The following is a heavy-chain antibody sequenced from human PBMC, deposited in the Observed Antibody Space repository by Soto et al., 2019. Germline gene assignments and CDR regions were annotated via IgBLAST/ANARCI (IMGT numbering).Heavy chain of an antibody. CDR2: ISSSSSYI. Sequence: GGSLRLSCAASGFTFSSYSMNWVRQAPGKGLEWVSSISSSSSYIYYADSVKGRFTISRDNAKNSLYLQMNSLRAEDTAVYYCARDHNYDFWSGYSTRLYYYYGMDVWGQGTTVTVSS. V-gene: IGHV3-21*01. CDR3: ARDHNYDFWSGYSTRLYYYYGMDV. J-gene: IGHJ6*02. CDR1: GFTFSSYS. D-gene: IGHD3-3*01.